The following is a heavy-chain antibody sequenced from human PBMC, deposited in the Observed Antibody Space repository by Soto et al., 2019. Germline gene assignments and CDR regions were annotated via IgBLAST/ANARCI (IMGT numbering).Heavy chain of an antibody. D-gene: IGHD2-2*01. V-gene: IGHV4-61*01. CDR3: ARMRDFCRSTSCYADY. Sequence: SETLSLTCTVSGGSVSSGIDYWSWIRQPPGKGLEWIGYIYYSGSTNYNPSLKSRVTISLDTSENQFSLKLSSVTAADTAVYYCARMRDFCRSTSCYADYWGQGTLVTVSS. J-gene: IGHJ4*02. CDR1: GGSVSSGIDY. CDR2: IYYSGST.